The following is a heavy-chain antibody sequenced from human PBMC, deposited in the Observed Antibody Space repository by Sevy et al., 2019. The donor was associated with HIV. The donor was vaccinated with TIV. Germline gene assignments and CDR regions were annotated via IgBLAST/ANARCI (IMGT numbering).Heavy chain of an antibody. V-gene: IGHV2-5*01. CDR2: IYWNDDK. CDR3: AHRGYYGSGSYYNSPFDY. Sequence: SGPTLVNPTQTLTLTCTFSGFSLSTSGVGVGWIRQPPGKALEWLALIYWNDDKRYSPSLKSRLTITKDTSKNQGVLTMTNMDPVDTATYYCAHRGYYGSGSYYNSPFDYWGQGTLVTVSS. J-gene: IGHJ4*02. CDR1: GFSLSTSGVG. D-gene: IGHD3-10*01.